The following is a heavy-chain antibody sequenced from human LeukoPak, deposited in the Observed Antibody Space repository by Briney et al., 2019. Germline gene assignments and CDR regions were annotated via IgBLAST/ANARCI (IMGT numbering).Heavy chain of an antibody. Sequence: ASVKVSCKTSGYAFTDYYMHWVRQAPGQGLEWVGRINPNSGDTKYAQNFQGRVTMTRDTSISTAYMELSRLTSDDTAVYFCARVSDTSDASCFAFWGQGTLVTVSS. J-gene: IGHJ4*02. CDR1: GYAFTDYY. CDR3: ARVSDTSDASCFAF. V-gene: IGHV1-2*06. CDR2: INPNSGDT. D-gene: IGHD3-22*01.